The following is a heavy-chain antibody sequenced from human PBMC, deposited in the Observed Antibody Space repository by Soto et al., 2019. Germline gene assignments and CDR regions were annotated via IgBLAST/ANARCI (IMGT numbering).Heavy chain of an antibody. V-gene: IGHV3-7*05. D-gene: IGHD2-15*01. CDR3: ARPASIGYCSGGSCYELPDIYFDY. Sequence: PGGSLRLSCAASGFTFSSYWMIWFRQALGKGLEWVANIKQDGSEKYYVDSVKGRFTISRDNAKNSLYLQMNSLRAEDTAVYYCARPASIGYCSGGSCYELPDIYFDYWGQGTLVTVSS. J-gene: IGHJ4*02. CDR2: IKQDGSEK. CDR1: GFTFSSYW.